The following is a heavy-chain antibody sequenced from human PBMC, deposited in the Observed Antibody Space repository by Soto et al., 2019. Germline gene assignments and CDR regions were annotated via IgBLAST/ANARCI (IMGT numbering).Heavy chain of an antibody. D-gene: IGHD6-13*01. Sequence: QLGGSLRLSCAASGFTFSTYWMSWVRQAPGKGLEWVANINQDGSEKSYVDSVKGRFTISRDNAESSLYLQMNSLRVEDTAVYYCAAWPRSSWFDYWGQGTLVTVSS. CDR2: INQDGSEK. V-gene: IGHV3-7*05. CDR3: AAWPRSSWFDY. J-gene: IGHJ4*02. CDR1: GFTFSTYW.